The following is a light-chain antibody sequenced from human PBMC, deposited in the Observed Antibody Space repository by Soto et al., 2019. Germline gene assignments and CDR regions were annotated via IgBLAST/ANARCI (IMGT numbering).Light chain of an antibody. J-gene: IGLJ2*01. CDR3: SSYAGTNIDVV. CDR2: EVN. CDR1: SNDVGGYVY. V-gene: IGLV2-8*01. Sequence: QSALTQPPSASGSPGQSVTISCTGTSNDVGGYVYVSWYQQYPGKAPKLMIYEVNNRASGVADRFSGSKSGNTASLTVSGLQDEDEADDYCSSYAGTNIDVVFGGGTKLTVL.